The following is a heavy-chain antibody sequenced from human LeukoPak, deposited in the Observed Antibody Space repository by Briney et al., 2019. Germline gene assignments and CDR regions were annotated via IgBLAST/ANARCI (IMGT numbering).Heavy chain of an antibody. CDR3: ARGRYSGSEMK. D-gene: IGHD3-10*01. V-gene: IGHV4-59*01. CDR1: GGSISIYY. CDR2: IYYSGST. Sequence: SETLSLTCTVSGGSISIYYWNWIRQPPGKGLEWIGYIYYSGSTNYNPSLKSRVIISVDTSKNQVSLNLRSVTAADTAVYYCARGRYSGSEMKWGEGALVSVS. J-gene: IGHJ4*02.